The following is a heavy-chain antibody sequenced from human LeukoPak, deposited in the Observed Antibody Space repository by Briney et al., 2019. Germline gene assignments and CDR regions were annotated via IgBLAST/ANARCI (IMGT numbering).Heavy chain of an antibody. CDR1: GFTFSDYY. CDR3: ARDTIVVPAADYYMDV. CDR2: ISSSGSTI. D-gene: IGHD2-2*01. V-gene: IGHV3-11*04. Sequence: PGGSLRLSCAASGFTFSDYYMSWLRQAPGKGLEWVSYISSSGSTIYYADSVKGRFTISRDNAKNSLYLQMNSLRAEDTAVYYCARDTIVVPAADYYMDVWGKGTTVTVSS. J-gene: IGHJ6*03.